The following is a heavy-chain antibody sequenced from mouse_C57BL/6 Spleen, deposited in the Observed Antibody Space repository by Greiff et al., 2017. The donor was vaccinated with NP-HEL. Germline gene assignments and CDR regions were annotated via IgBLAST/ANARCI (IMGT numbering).Heavy chain of an antibody. CDR1: GYSITSDY. Sequence: EVQLQESGPGLAKPSQTLSLTCSVTGYSITSDYWNWIRKFPGNKLEYIVYISYSGSTYYNPSLKSRISITRDTSKNQYYLQLNSVTTEDTATYYCARYEGYYYGSSYEWYFDVWGTGTTVTVSS. V-gene: IGHV3-8*01. D-gene: IGHD1-1*01. CDR2: ISYSGST. J-gene: IGHJ1*03. CDR3: ARYEGYYYGSSYEWYFDV.